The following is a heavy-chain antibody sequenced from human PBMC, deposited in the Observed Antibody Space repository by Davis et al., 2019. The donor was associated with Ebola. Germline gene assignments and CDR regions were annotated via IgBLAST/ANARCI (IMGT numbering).Heavy chain of an antibody. CDR2: ITPHNGNT. D-gene: IGHD1-1*01. Sequence: SVSLSCKASGYTFTTYGITCVRQAPGQGLEWLGWITPHNGNTNYAQNVQGRVTMTTDTATSTAYMEVGSLGSDNTAVYYCARAQFPTTSDHWGQGTLVIVSS. CDR1: GYTFTTYG. J-gene: IGHJ4*02. V-gene: IGHV1-18*04. CDR3: ARAQFPTTSDH.